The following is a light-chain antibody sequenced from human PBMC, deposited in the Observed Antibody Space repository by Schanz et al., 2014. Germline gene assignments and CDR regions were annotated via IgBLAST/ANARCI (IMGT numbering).Light chain of an antibody. CDR1: SSDVGAYDY. Sequence: QSVLNQPPSASGSPGQSVTISCTGTSSDVGAYDYVSWYQQHPGKVPKLMIYDVSNRPSGVSNRFSGSKSGNTASLTISGLQAEDEADYYCSSYTGSRPYVFGTGTKVTVL. V-gene: IGLV2-14*01. CDR2: DVS. CDR3: SSYTGSRPYV. J-gene: IGLJ1*01.